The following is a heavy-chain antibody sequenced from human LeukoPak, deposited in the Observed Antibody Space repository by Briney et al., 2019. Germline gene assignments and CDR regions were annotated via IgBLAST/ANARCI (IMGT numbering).Heavy chain of an antibody. CDR3: ARRRYCSGGSCNWFDP. CDR2: IYYSGST. V-gene: IGHV4-31*03. Sequence: SETLSLTCTVSGGSISSGGYYWSWIRQHPGKGLEWIGYIYYSGSTYYNPSLKSRVTISVDTSKNQFSLKLSSVTAADTAVYYCARRRYCSGGSCNWFDPWGQGTLVTVSS. CDR1: GGSISSGGYY. D-gene: IGHD2-15*01. J-gene: IGHJ5*02.